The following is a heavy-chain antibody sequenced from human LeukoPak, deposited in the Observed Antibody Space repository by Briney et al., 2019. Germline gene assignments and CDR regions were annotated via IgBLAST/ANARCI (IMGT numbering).Heavy chain of an antibody. J-gene: IGHJ4*02. D-gene: IGHD3-16*02. Sequence: PSETLSLTCAVYGGSFSGYYWSWIRQPPGKGLEWIGEINHSGSTNYNPSLKSRDTISVDTSKNQFSLKLSSVTAADTAVYYCAGGARIPTYDYVWGSYRLRPYFDYWGQGTLVTVSS. CDR3: AGGARIPTYDYVWGSYRLRPYFDY. CDR2: INHSGST. CDR1: GGSFSGYY. V-gene: IGHV4-34*01.